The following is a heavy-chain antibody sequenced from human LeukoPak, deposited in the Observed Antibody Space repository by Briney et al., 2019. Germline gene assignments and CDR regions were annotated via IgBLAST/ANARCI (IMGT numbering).Heavy chain of an antibody. CDR2: INHSGST. CDR3: ARRRYDFWSGYYMGKAPQDWFDP. V-gene: IGHV4-34*01. Sequence: SETLSLTCAVYGGSFSGYYWSWIRQPPGKGLEWIGEINHSGSTNYNPSLKSRVTISVDTSKNQFFLKLSSVTAADTAVYYCARRRYDFWSGYYMGKAPQDWFDPWGQGTLVTVSS. J-gene: IGHJ5*02. D-gene: IGHD3-3*01. CDR1: GGSFSGYY.